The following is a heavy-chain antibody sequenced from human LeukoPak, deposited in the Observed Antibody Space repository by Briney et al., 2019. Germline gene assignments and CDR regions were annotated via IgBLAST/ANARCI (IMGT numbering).Heavy chain of an antibody. CDR1: GFTFSSYW. D-gene: IGHD3-22*01. V-gene: IGHV3-74*01. Sequence: GGSLRLSCAASGFTFSSYWMHWVRQAPGKGLVWVSRIKSDGSTRYADSVKGRFTISGDNAKNTVSLQMNSLRAEDTGVYYCARAPSEIGGYYPEYFRHWGQGTLVTVSS. J-gene: IGHJ1*01. CDR2: IKSDGST. CDR3: ARAPSEIGGYYPEYFRH.